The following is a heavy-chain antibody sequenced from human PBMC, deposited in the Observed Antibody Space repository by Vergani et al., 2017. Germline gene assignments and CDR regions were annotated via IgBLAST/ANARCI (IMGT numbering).Heavy chain of an antibody. CDR1: GYTFTNYD. CDR3: ARGLSGHCSGDNCYIYSWCDS. Sequence: QVQLVQSGTEVKKPGASVKVSCKASGYTFTNYDVNWVRHATGQGLEWMGWMNPISGNTGYAQEFRGRVTITRDTSISTAYMELSNLRSEDTAIYYCARGLSGHCSGDNCYIYSWCDSWGPGTLVTVSS. D-gene: IGHD2-15*01. J-gene: IGHJ4*02. CDR2: MNPISGNT. V-gene: IGHV1-8*03.